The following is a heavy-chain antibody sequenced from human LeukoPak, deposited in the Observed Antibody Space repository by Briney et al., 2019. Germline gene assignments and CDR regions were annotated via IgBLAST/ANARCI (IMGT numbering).Heavy chain of an antibody. Sequence: GGSLRLACAASGFTFSDYYMSWIRQAAGKGREWVGCTRNKANSGTTEYAESVKGRFTISRDDSKNSLYLQMNSLKTEDTAVYYCARTGTMVRGVSNAFDIWGQGTMVAVSS. J-gene: IGHJ3*02. CDR1: GFTFSDYY. V-gene: IGHV3-72*01. CDR3: ARTGTMVRGVSNAFDI. D-gene: IGHD3-10*01. CDR2: TRNKANSGTT.